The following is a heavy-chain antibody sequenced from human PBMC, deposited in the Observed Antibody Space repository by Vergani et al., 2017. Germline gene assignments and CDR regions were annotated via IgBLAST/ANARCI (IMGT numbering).Heavy chain of an antibody. V-gene: IGHV3-21*01. D-gene: IGHD6-19*01. J-gene: IGHJ4*02. Sequence: EVQLVESGGGLVKPGGSLRLSCAASGFTFSSYSMNWVRQAPGKGREWVSSISSSSSYIYYADSVKGRFTISRDYAKNSLYLQMNSLRAEDTAVYYCARVVAVAGTDYWGQGTLVTVSS. CDR3: ARVVAVAGTDY. CDR1: GFTFSSYS. CDR2: ISSSSSYI.